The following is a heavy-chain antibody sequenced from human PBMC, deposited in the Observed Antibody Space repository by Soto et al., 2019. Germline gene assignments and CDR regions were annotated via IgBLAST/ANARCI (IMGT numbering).Heavy chain of an antibody. V-gene: IGHV1-18*01. CDR2: ISAHTGSS. Sequence: VSSVKPSCKACGYTFTSSGMSWVRQAPGQGLEWMGWISAHTGSSEYAQRFQGRVTMTTDRSTSTAYMELRSLRSDDTAVYYCARAFFYHVSDSRGYSFVVFDLWGPGSLVTVSS. CDR3: ARAFFYHVSDSRGYSFVVFDL. J-gene: IGHJ3*01. D-gene: IGHD3-22*01. CDR1: GYTFTSSG.